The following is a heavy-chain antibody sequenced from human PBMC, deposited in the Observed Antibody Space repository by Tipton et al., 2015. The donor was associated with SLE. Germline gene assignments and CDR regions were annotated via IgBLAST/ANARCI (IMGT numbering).Heavy chain of an antibody. CDR1: GGSVSSYY. V-gene: IGHV4-59*02. CDR2: IDYRDIT. CDR3: ARVRVEYCGGDCPSFDY. Sequence: TLSLTCTVSGGSVSSYYWSWIRQPPGKGLEWIGYIDYRDITNYNPSLKSRVTMSVDTSKNQLSLNLKSVTAADTAVYYCARVRVEYCGGDCPSFDYWGQGTLVTVSS. D-gene: IGHD2-21*01. J-gene: IGHJ4*02.